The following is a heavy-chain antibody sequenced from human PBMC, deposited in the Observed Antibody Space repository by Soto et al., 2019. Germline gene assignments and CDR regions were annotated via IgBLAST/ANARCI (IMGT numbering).Heavy chain of an antibody. J-gene: IGHJ5*02. V-gene: IGHV4-30-2*01. Sequence: SETLSLTCAVSGGSISSGGYSWSWIRHPPGKGLEWIGYIYHSGSTYYNPSLKSRVTISVDTSKNQFSLRLSSVTAAETAVYYCARHSYYSNPLRFDPWGQGTLVTVSS. CDR1: GGSISSGGYS. CDR3: ARHSYYSNPLRFDP. D-gene: IGHD4-4*01. CDR2: IYHSGST.